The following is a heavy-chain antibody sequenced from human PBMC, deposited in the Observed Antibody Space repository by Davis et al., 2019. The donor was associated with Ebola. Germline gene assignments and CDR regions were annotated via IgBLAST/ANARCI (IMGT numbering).Heavy chain of an antibody. J-gene: IGHJ3*02. Sequence: PSETLSLTCTVSGGSISSSSYYWGWIRQPPGKGLEWIGSIYYSGSTYYNPSLKSRVTISVDTSKNQFSLKLSSVTAADTAVYYCARRRKGDIAVAGDAFDIWGQGTMVTVSS. V-gene: IGHV4-39*07. CDR1: GGSISSSSYY. CDR3: ARRRKGDIAVAGDAFDI. CDR2: IYYSGST. D-gene: IGHD6-19*01.